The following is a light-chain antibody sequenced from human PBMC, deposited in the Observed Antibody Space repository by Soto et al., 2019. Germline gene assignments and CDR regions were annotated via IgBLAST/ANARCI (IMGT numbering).Light chain of an antibody. J-gene: IGKJ4*01. Sequence: DIVLTQSPGTLSLSPGERATLSCRASQSVSSTFFAWYQQKPGQAPRLLMFGASNRATGIPDRFSGSRSGAEFTLTINSLQSEDFAVYYCQPYNNWPLTFGGGTKVDIK. CDR2: GAS. V-gene: IGKV3D-15*01. CDR1: QSVSST. CDR3: QPYNNWPLT.